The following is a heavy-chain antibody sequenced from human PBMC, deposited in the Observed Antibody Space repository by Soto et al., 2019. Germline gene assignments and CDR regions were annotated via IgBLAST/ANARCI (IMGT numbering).Heavy chain of an antibody. D-gene: IGHD6-19*01. CDR1: GFTFSSYG. J-gene: IGHJ6*02. CDR3: ARDLRLEQWLDYYYYYGMDV. Sequence: GGSLRLSXAASGFTFSSYGMHWVRQAPGKGLEWVAVIWYDGSNKYYADSVKGRFTISRDNSKNTLYLQMNSLRAEDTAVYYCARDLRLEQWLDYYYYYGMDVWGQGTTVTVSS. V-gene: IGHV3-33*01. CDR2: IWYDGSNK.